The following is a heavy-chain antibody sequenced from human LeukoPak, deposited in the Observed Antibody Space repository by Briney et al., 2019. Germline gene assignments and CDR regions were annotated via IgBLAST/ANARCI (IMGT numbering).Heavy chain of an antibody. CDR3: ASLDTLTGYWWFDP. J-gene: IGHJ5*02. CDR1: GGSFSGYY. CDR2: INHSGST. D-gene: IGHD3-9*01. Sequence: SETLSLTCAVYGGSFSGYYWSWIRQPPGKGLEWIGEINHSGSTNYNPSLKSRVTISVDTSKNQFSLKLSSVTAADTAVYYRASLDTLTGYWWFDPWGQGTLVTVSS. V-gene: IGHV4-34*01.